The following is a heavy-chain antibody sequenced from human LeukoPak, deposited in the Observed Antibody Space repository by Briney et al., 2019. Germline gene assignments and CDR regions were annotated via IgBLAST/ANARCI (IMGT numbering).Heavy chain of an antibody. J-gene: IGHJ4*02. CDR2: AYHNGRT. D-gene: IGHD3-10*01. CDR3: ARAKSIITEVRGAVPGRFDF. Sequence: SETLSLTCAVSGYSNSSGYYWGWIRQSPGKGLEWIGSAYHNGRTYYSPSLKSRVTISVDTSKNQVSLKLSSVTAADTAAYYCARAKSIITEVRGAVPGRFDFWGQGTLVTVSS. V-gene: IGHV4-38-2*01. CDR1: GYSNSSGYY.